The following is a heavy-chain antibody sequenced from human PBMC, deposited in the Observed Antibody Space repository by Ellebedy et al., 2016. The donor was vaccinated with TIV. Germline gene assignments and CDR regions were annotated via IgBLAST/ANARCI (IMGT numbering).Heavy chain of an antibody. J-gene: IGHJ3*02. CDR3: ARPRRDYVDAFDI. CDR2: ISSSSAYI. D-gene: IGHD3-10*02. Sequence: GGSLRLSXAASGFIFTAYSTNWVRQAPGKGLEWVSSISSSSAYIYYSDSVKGRFTISRDNAKNSMYLQMDSLRAEDTAVYYCARPRRDYVDAFDIWGQGTMVTVSS. V-gene: IGHV3-21*01. CDR1: GFIFTAYS.